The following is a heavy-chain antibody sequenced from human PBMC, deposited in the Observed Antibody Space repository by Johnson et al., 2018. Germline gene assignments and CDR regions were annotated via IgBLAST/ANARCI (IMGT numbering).Heavy chain of an antibody. D-gene: IGHD2-21*01. CDR3: AKDGVLWGAQYFHH. Sequence: EVQLVESGGGLVQPGRSLRLSCAASGFTFDDYAMHWVRQAPGKGLEWVSGITLNSGSIAYADSVKGRFTISRDNAKKSLYLQMNSLRPGDTALYYCAKDGVLWGAQYFHHWGQGTLVIVSS. CDR2: ITLNSGSI. J-gene: IGHJ1*01. CDR1: GFTFDDYA. V-gene: IGHV3-9*01.